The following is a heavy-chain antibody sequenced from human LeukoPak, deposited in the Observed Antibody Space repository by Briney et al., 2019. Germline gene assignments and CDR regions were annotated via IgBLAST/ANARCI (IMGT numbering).Heavy chain of an antibody. J-gene: IGHJ3*02. CDR3: ARVRYSSSWGAFDI. CDR1: GFTFSDYY. CDR2: ISSSGSTI. V-gene: IGHV3-11*01. Sequence: GGSLRLSCAASGFTFSDYYMSWIRQAPGKGLEWVLYISSSGSTIYYADSVKGRFTISRDNAKNSLYLQMNSLRAEDTAVYYCARVRYSSSWGAFDIWGQGTMVTVSS. D-gene: IGHD6-13*01.